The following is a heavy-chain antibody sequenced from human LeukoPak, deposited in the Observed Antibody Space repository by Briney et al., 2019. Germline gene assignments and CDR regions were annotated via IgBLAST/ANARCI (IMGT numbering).Heavy chain of an antibody. Sequence: PGGSLRLSCAASGLTFSSYGMHWVRQAPGKGLEWVAVISYDGSNKYYADSVKGRFTISRDNSKNTLYLQMNSLRAEDTAVYYCAKGEMATRTGAFDIWGQGTMVTVSS. D-gene: IGHD5-24*01. J-gene: IGHJ3*02. CDR3: AKGEMATRTGAFDI. CDR1: GLTFSSYG. V-gene: IGHV3-30*18. CDR2: ISYDGSNK.